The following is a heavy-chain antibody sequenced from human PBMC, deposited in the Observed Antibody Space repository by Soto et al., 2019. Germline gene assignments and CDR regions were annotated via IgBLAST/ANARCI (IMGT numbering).Heavy chain of an antibody. CDR1: GGTFSSYA. CDR2: IIPIFGTA. CDR3: ARVGIRGIVATTYYFDY. J-gene: IGHJ4*02. D-gene: IGHD5-12*01. V-gene: IGHV1-69*13. Sequence: ASVKVSCKASGGTFSSYAISWVRQAPGQGLEWMGGIIPIFGTANYAQKFQGRVTITADESTSTAYMELSSLRSEDTAVYYCARVGIRGIVATTYYFDYWGQGTLVTVSS.